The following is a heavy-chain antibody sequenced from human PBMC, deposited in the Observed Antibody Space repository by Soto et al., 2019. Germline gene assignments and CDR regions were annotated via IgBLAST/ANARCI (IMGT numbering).Heavy chain of an antibody. CDR2: ISYDGSNK. CDR3: ARDPCSGGSCYFDY. D-gene: IGHD2-15*01. J-gene: IGHJ4*02. Sequence: GSLRLSCAASGFTFSSYAMHWVRQAPGKGLEWVAVISYDGSNKYYADSVKGRFTISRDNSKNTLYLQMNSLRAEDTAVYYCARDPCSGGSCYFDYWGQGTLVTVSS. V-gene: IGHV3-30*04. CDR1: GFTFSSYA.